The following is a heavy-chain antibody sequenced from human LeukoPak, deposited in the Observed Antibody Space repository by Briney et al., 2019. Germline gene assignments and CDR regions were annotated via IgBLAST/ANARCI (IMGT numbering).Heavy chain of an antibody. CDR1: GFTFSSYG. D-gene: IGHD6-19*01. Sequence: GRSLRLSCAASGFTFSSYGMHWVRQAPGKGLEWVAVISYDGSNKYYADSVKGRFTISRDNSKNTLYLQMNSLRAEDTAVYYCAKTRRYSSGWYLLDYWGQGTLVTVSS. J-gene: IGHJ4*02. CDR2: ISYDGSNK. V-gene: IGHV3-30*18. CDR3: AKTRRYSSGWYLLDY.